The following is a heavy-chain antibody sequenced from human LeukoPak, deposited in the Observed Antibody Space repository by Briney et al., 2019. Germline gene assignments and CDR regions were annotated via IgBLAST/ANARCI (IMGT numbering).Heavy chain of an antibody. CDR3: ARDLGYGDYFYY. V-gene: IGHV3-30*03. CDR1: GFTFSSYG. Sequence: GRSLRLSCAASGFTFSSYGLHWVRQAPGKGLEWVAVISSDGSDEYYADSVKGRFTISRDNSKNTLYLQMNSLRAEDTAVYYCARDLGYGDYFYYWGQGTLVTVSS. CDR2: ISSDGSDE. D-gene: IGHD4-17*01. J-gene: IGHJ4*02.